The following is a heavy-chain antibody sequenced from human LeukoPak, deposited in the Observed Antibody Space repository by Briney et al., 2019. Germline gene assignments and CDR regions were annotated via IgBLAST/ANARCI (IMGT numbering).Heavy chain of an antibody. J-gene: IGHJ2*01. CDR2: ISGSGGST. CDR1: GFTFSSYA. D-gene: IGHD6-13*01. Sequence: GGSLRLSCAASGFTFSSYAMSWVRQAPGKGLEWVSAISGSGGSTYYADSVKGRFTVSRDNAKNSLYLQMNSLRAEDTAVYYCARGGSSSWSSYWYFDLWGRGTLVTVSS. CDR3: ARGGSSSWSSYWYFDL. V-gene: IGHV3-23*01.